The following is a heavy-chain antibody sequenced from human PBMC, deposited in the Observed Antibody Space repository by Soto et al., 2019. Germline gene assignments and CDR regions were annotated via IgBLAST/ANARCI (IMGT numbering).Heavy chain of an antibody. CDR3: ARGPATAPDAY. V-gene: IGHV1-46*01. CDR2: INPSGGTT. J-gene: IGHJ4*02. CDR1: GYIFTSYY. D-gene: IGHD2-2*01. Sequence: ASVKVSCKTSGYIFTSYYIHWVRQAPGQGLEWMGIINPSGGTTTYAQKFQGRVTMARDTSTSTVYMELSSLRSEDTAVYYCARGPATAPDAYWGLGTLVTVSS.